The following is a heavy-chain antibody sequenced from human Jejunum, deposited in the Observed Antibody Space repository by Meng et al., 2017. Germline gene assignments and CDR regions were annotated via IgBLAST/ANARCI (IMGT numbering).Heavy chain of an antibody. J-gene: IGHJ4*02. CDR3: ARISGYDYGHVLDY. Sequence: QVQRVQSGVEVEKPGASAKVSCRTSGYMFTAYDIHWVRQAPGQRLEWMGWINGGNGNTKYSQRFQDRVSLTRDTSANTAYMELSRLRSEDTAMYYCARISGYDYGHVLDYWGQGTLVTVSS. CDR1: GYMFTAYD. V-gene: IGHV1-3*01. D-gene: IGHD5-12*01. CDR2: INGGNGNT.